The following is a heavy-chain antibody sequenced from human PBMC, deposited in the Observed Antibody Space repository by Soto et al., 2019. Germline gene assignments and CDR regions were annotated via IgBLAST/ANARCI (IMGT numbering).Heavy chain of an antibody. J-gene: IGHJ4*02. CDR2: IYTSGST. V-gene: IGHV4-4*07. CDR3: ARLAVAGNVDY. CDR1: GVSISSSY. Sequence: SETLSLTCTVSGVSISSSYWSWIRQPAGKGLEWIGRIYTSGSTNYNPSLKSRVTMSVDTSKNQFSLKLSSVTAADTAVYYCARLAVAGNVDYWGQGTLVTVSS. D-gene: IGHD6-19*01.